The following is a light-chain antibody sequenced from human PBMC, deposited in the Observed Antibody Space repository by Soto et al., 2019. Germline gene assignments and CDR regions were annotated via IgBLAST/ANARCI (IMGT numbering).Light chain of an antibody. CDR1: QSVSNSY. CDR3: QQYGTSPYT. CDR2: GAS. Sequence: EIVLTQSPGTLSLSPGERVTLSCRASQSVSNSYLAWHQQKPGQAPRILIYGASSRPAGIPDRFSGSGSGTDFTLTISRLEPEDSAVYYCQQYGTSPYTFGQGTKLEI. J-gene: IGKJ2*01. V-gene: IGKV3-20*01.